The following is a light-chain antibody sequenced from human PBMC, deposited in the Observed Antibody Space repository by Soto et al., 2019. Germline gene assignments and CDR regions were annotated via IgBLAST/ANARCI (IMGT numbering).Light chain of an antibody. Sequence: QSALTQPRSVSGSPGQSVTISCTGTSSDVGGYNYVSWYQHHPGKAPKLTIYDVSKRPSGVPDRFSGSKSGNTASLTISGLQAEDEADYYCCSYGGSNIYVFGIGTKVTVL. V-gene: IGLV2-11*01. CDR1: SSDVGGYNY. CDR3: CSYGGSNIYV. CDR2: DVS. J-gene: IGLJ1*01.